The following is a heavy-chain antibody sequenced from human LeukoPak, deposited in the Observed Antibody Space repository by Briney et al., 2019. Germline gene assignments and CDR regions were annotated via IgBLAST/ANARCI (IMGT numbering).Heavy chain of an antibody. CDR2: ISAYNGNT. Sequence: GASVKVSCKASGYTFTSYGISWVRQAPGQGLVWMGWISAYNGNTNYAQRLQDRVTVTTDTSTSTAYMELRSLRSDDTAVYYCARDGATRNYYYGMDVWGQGTTVTVSS. J-gene: IGHJ6*02. V-gene: IGHV1-18*01. CDR1: GYTFTSYG. CDR3: ARDGATRNYYYGMDV. D-gene: IGHD2-2*01.